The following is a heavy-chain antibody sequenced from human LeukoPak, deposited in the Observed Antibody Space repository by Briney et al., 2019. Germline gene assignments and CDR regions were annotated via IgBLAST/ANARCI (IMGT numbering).Heavy chain of an antibody. V-gene: IGHV4-34*01. D-gene: IGHD6-13*01. CDR3: ARGGPAGTGYYGMDV. CDR1: GGPFSGYY. CDR2: INHSGST. J-gene: IGHJ6*02. Sequence: SETLSLTCAVYGGPFSGYYWSWIRQPPGKGLEWIGEINHSGSTNYNPSLKSRVTISVDTSKNQFSLKLSSVTAADTAVYYCARGGPAGTGYYGMDVWGQGTTVTVSS.